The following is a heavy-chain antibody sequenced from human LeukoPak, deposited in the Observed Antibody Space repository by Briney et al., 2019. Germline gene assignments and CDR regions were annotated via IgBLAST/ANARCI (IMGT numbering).Heavy chain of an antibody. CDR3: AKDGYVSWAYQLSHFDY. CDR1: GFTFSSYG. Sequence: GGSLRLSCAASGFTFSSYGMHWVRQAPGKGLEWVAVIWYDGSNKYYADSVKGRFTISRDNSKNTVYLQMNSLRAEDTAVYYCAKDGYVSWAYQLSHFDYWGQGTLVTVSS. CDR2: IWYDGSNK. J-gene: IGHJ4*02. V-gene: IGHV3-33*06. D-gene: IGHD2-2*03.